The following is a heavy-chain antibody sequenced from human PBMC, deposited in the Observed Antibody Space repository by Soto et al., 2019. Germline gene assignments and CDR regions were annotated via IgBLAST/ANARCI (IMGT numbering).Heavy chain of an antibody. CDR1: GFTFSSYA. J-gene: IGHJ4*02. CDR2: ISGSGGST. V-gene: IGHV3-23*01. CDR3: AKSHPLAVAGYSFAY. D-gene: IGHD6-19*01. Sequence: GSLRLSCAASGFTFSSYAMSWVRQAPGKGLEWVSAISGSGGSTYYADSVKGRFTISRDNSKNTLYLQMNSLRAEDSAVFYCAKSHPLAVAGYSFAYWGQGTLVTVSS.